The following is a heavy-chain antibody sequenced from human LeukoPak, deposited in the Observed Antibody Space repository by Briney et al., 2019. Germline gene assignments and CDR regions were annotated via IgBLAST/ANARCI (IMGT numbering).Heavy chain of an antibody. CDR3: VRASVDTGGAFDV. CDR2: VTHSGFNKANGDIT. Sequence: PSETLSLTCTVSGASMSKDYWAWIWQPPGKGLVWIGYVTHSGFNKANGDITNYNPSLESRVTTSPDTPRNQFSLKLTSMTAADTAIYYCVRASVDTGGAFDVWGQGTVVTVSS. J-gene: IGHJ3*01. V-gene: IGHV4-59*01. D-gene: IGHD2-8*02. CDR1: GASMSKDY.